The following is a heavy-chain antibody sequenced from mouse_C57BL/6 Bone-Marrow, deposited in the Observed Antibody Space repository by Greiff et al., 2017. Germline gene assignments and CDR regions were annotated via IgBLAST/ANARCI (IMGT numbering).Heavy chain of an antibody. D-gene: IGHD2-1*01. V-gene: IGHV1-74*01. CDR1: GYTFTSYW. CDR3: ARGGNYYWYFDV. CDR2: IHPSDSDT. Sequence: VKLQQPGAELVKPGASVEVSCKASGYTFTSYWMHWVKQRPGQGLEWIGRIHPSDSDTNYNQKFKGKATLTVDKSSSTAYMQLSSLTSEDSAVYYCARGGNYYWYFDVWGTGTTVTVSS. J-gene: IGHJ1*03.